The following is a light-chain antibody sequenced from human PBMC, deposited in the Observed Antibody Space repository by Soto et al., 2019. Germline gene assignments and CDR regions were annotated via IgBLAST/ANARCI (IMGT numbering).Light chain of an antibody. J-gene: IGKJ1*01. CDR3: QQYGSSPGT. CDR2: GAS. CDR1: QSVSSSY. V-gene: IGKV3-20*01. Sequence: EIVLTQSPGTLSLSPGERATFSCRASQSVSSSYLAWYQQKPGQAPRLLISGASSRATGIPDRFSGSGSGTDFTLTISRLEPEDFAVYYCQQYGSSPGTFGQGTKGEIK.